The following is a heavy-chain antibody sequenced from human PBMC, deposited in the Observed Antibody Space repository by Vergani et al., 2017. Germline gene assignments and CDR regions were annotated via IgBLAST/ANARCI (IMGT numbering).Heavy chain of an antibody. CDR3: ARDSRAGAGLDY. Sequence: EVQLVESGGGLVQPGGSLRLSCAASGFTFSSYSMNWVRQAPGKGLEWVSYISSNSSTIYYADSVKGRFTISRDNAKNSLYLQMNSLRAEDTAVYYCARDSRAGAGLDYWGQGTLVTVSS. D-gene: IGHD1-26*01. J-gene: IGHJ4*02. V-gene: IGHV3-48*01. CDR1: GFTFSSYS. CDR2: ISSNSSTI.